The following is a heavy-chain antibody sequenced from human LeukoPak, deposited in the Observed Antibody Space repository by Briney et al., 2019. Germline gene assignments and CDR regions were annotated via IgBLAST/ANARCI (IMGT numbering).Heavy chain of an antibody. CDR1: GYTFTSYD. D-gene: IGHD6-19*01. CDR3: ARRGYSSGWYLPFDY. V-gene: IGHV1-8*03. CDR2: MNPNSGNT. J-gene: IGHJ4*02. Sequence: GASVKVSCKASGYTFTSYDINWVRQATGQGLEWMGWMNPNSGNTGYAQKFQGRVTITRNTSISTAYMELSSLRSEDTAVYYCARRGYSSGWYLPFDYWGQGTLATVSS.